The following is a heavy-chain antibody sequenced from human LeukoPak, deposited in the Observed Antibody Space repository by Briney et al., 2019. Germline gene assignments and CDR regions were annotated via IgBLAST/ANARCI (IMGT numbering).Heavy chain of an antibody. Sequence: ASVKVSCKASGYTFTSYDINWVRQATGQGLEWMGWMNPNSGNTGYAQKFQGRVTITRNTSISTAYMELSSLRSEDTAVYYCARGIGTSYDSSRDAFDIWGQGTMVTVSS. CDR3: ARGIGTSYDSSRDAFDI. CDR1: GYTFTSYD. V-gene: IGHV1-8*03. J-gene: IGHJ3*02. CDR2: MNPNSGNT. D-gene: IGHD3-22*01.